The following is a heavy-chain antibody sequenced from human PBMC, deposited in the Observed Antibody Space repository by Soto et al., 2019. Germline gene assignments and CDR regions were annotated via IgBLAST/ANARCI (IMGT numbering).Heavy chain of an antibody. CDR3: ARVPDR. J-gene: IGHJ5*02. Sequence: SQMMSHPCGVSDGSSGGGGYPRILIRQTPGKGLEWIGYIYHSGSTYYNPSLKSRVTISVDRSKNQFSLKLSSVTAADTAVYYCARVPDRWGQGTLVTVPS. CDR2: IYHSGST. CDR1: DGSSGGGGYP. V-gene: IGHV4-30-2*01. D-gene: IGHD2-2*01.